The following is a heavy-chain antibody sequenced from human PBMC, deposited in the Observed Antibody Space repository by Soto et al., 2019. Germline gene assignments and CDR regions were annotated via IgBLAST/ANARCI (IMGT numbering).Heavy chain of an antibody. J-gene: IGHJ5*02. CDR2: ISAYNGNT. D-gene: IGHD1-7*01. V-gene: IGHV1-18*01. CDR3: ARDRRFFYERKQTTPWFDP. CDR1: GYTFTSYG. Sequence: GASVKVSCKASGYTFTSYGISCVRQAPGQGLEWMGWISAYNGNTNYAQKLQGRVTMTTDTSTSTAYMELRSLRSDDTAVYYCARDRRFFYERKQTTPWFDPWGQGTLVTVSS.